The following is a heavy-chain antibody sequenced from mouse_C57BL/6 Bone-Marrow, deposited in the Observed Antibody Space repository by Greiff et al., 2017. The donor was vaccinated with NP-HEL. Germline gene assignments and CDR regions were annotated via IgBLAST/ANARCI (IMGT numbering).Heavy chain of an antibody. CDR1: GYTFTSYW. D-gene: IGHD2-3*01. CDR3: ARIYDGYYVWYFDV. V-gene: IGHV1-72*01. CDR2: IDPNSGGT. Sequence: QVQLQQSGAELVKPGASVKLSCKASGYTFTSYWMHWVKQRPGRGLEWIGRIDPNSGGTKYNEKFKSKATLTVDKPSSTAYMQLSSLTSEDSAVYYCARIYDGYYVWYFDVWGTGTTVTVSS. J-gene: IGHJ1*03.